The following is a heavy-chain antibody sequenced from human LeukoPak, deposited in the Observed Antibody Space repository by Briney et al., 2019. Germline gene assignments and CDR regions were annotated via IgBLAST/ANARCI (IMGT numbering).Heavy chain of an antibody. CDR2: IYYSGST. CDR1: GGSISSGGYY. J-gene: IGHJ4*02. D-gene: IGHD4-17*01. V-gene: IGHV4-31*03. Sequence: SETLSLTCTVSGGSISSGGYYWRWIRQHPGKGLEWIGYIYYSGSTYYNPSLKSRVTISVDTSKNQFSLKLSSVTAADTAVYYCARSAVTTGAFDYWGQGTLVTVSS. CDR3: ARSAVTTGAFDY.